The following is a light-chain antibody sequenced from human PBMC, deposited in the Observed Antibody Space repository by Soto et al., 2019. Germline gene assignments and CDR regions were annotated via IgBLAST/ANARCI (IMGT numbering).Light chain of an antibody. Sequence: EIVMTQSPATLSVSPGESATLSCRASQSVSRKLVWYQQKPGQAPRLLIYGASTRATGIPARFSGSGSDTEFTLTISSLQSEDFAVYYCQQYNNWPPLTFGGGTKVDIK. CDR2: GAS. V-gene: IGKV3-15*01. CDR1: QSVSRK. CDR3: QQYNNWPPLT. J-gene: IGKJ4*01.